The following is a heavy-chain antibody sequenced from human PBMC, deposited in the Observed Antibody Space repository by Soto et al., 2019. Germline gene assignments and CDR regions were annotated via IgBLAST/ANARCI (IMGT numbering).Heavy chain of an antibody. V-gene: IGHV3-23*01. CDR3: AKDWPGTSSVTSDC. J-gene: IGHJ4*02. CDR2: IINTGGST. D-gene: IGHD4-17*01. CDR1: GFSFSDYA. Sequence: GGSLRLSCAASGFSFSDYAMTWVRQAPGKGLEWVSSIINTGGSTNYADSVKGRFTISRDNSKSTLYLQMNSLRAEDTAIYYCAKDWPGTSSVTSDCWGRGTLVTVSS.